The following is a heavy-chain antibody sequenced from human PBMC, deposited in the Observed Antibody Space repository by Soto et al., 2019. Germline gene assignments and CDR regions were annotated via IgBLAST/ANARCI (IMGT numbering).Heavy chain of an antibody. CDR1: GGSISSGGYS. J-gene: IGHJ4*01. Sequence: QLQLQESGSGLVKPSQTLSVTCAVSGGSISSGGYSWSWIRQPPRKGLEWIGYIYHSGSTYYNPSLKSRVTISVDRSKNQFSLKLSSVTAADTAVYYCARAGGLGALAVEYWGQGTPVTVSS. D-gene: IGHD6-19*01. CDR3: ARAGGLGALAVEY. CDR2: IYHSGST. V-gene: IGHV4-30-2*01.